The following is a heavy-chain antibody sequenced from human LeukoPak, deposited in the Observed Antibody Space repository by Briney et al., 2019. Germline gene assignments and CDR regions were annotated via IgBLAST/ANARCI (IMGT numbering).Heavy chain of an antibody. CDR2: IYHSGST. D-gene: IGHD1-1*01. CDR1: GGSISSGGYY. J-gene: IGHJ2*01. V-gene: IGHV4-30-2*01. CDR3: ASGTTDYFWYFDL. Sequence: SETLSLTCTVSGGSISSGGYYWSWIRQPPGKGLEWIGYIYHSGSTYYNPSLKSRVTISVDRSKNQFSLKLSSVTAADTAVYYCASGTTDYFWYFDLWGRGTQVTVSS.